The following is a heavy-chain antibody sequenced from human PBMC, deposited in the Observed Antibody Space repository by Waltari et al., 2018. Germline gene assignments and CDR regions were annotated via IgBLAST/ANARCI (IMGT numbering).Heavy chain of an antibody. D-gene: IGHD3-3*01. CDR3: AKARGTIFGVVTGRFDP. CDR2: ISGSGGST. J-gene: IGHJ5*02. Sequence: EVQLLESGGGLVQPGGSLRLSCAASGFTFSSYAMSWVRQAPGKGLEWVSAISGSGGSTSYADSVKGRFTISRDNSKNTLYLQMNSLRAEDTAVYYCAKARGTIFGVVTGRFDPWGQGTLVTVSS. CDR1: GFTFSSYA. V-gene: IGHV3-23*01.